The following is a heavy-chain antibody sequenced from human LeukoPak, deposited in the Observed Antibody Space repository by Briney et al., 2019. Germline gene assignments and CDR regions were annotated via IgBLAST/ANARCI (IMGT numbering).Heavy chain of an antibody. D-gene: IGHD3-22*01. CDR2: ITWNSGYI. CDR3: AKVLYDSSGWDAFDI. Sequence: PGGSLRLSCAASGFTFDDYAMHWVRQAPGKGLEWVSGITWNSGYIAYADSVKGRFTISRDNAKNFLYLQMNSLRVEDTALYYCAKVLYDSSGWDAFDIWGQGTMVSVSS. V-gene: IGHV3-9*01. CDR1: GFTFDDYA. J-gene: IGHJ3*02.